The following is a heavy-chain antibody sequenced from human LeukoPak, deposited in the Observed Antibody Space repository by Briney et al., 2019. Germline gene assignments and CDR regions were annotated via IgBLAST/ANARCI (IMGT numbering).Heavy chain of an antibody. CDR1: GGSFSSYY. V-gene: IGHV4-39*01. Sequence: SETLSLTCAVYGGSFSSYYWTWIRQLPGKGLEWFGSIYYSGSTYYNPSLKSRVTISEDTSKNQFSLKLSSVTAADTAVYYCARLGCSSTSCYRGFDPWGQGTLVTVSS. D-gene: IGHD2-2*02. CDR2: IYYSGST. CDR3: ARLGCSSTSCYRGFDP. J-gene: IGHJ5*02.